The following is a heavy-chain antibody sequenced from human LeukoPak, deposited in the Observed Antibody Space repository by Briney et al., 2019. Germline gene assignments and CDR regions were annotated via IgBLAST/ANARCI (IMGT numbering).Heavy chain of an antibody. CDR1: GFTFSTYN. CDR2: ITSSGSYI. Sequence: GGSLRLSCAASGFTFSTYNMNWVRQAPGKGLEWVSSITSSGSYISYGDSVKGRFTISRDNAKNTLYLQMNSLRAEDTAVYYCAKIFDYYDSSGYYGGTTTAFDYWGQGTLVTVSS. D-gene: IGHD3-22*01. J-gene: IGHJ4*02. CDR3: AKIFDYYDSSGYYGGTTTAFDY. V-gene: IGHV3-21*01.